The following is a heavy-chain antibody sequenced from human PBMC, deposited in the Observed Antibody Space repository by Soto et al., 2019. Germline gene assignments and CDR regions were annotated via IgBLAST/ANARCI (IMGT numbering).Heavy chain of an antibody. V-gene: IGHV4-31*03. CDR2: IYYSGST. Sequence: PSETLSLTCTVSGGSISSGGYYWSWIRQHPGKGLEWIGYIYYSGSTYYNPSLKSRVTISVDTSKNQFSLTLNSVTAADTATYYCARGGISHWAYFYYMDVWDRGTTVTVSS. D-gene: IGHD2-21*01. J-gene: IGHJ6*03. CDR1: GGSISSGGYY. CDR3: ARGGISHWAYFYYMDV.